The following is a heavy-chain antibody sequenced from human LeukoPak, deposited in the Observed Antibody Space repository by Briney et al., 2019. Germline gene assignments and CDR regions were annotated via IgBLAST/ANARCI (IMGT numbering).Heavy chain of an antibody. J-gene: IGHJ3*02. D-gene: IGHD5/OR15-5a*01. V-gene: IGHV3-74*01. CDR3: ARGVSGTGPDI. CDR2: INTYGSRT. CDR1: GFIFSSHW. Sequence: GGSLRLSCAASGFIFSSHWMHWVRQAPEKGLVWGSRINTYGSRTDYTESVKGRVTISSENAKNTVYLQMNSLRAEDTAVYYCARGVSGTGPDIWGLGTMVTVS.